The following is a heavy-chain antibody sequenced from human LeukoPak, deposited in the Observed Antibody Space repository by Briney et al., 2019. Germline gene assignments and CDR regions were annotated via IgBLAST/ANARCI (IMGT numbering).Heavy chain of an antibody. J-gene: IGHJ4*02. CDR2: IYYSGST. D-gene: IGHD2-2*01. CDR3: ARVVPAAKSPYYFDY. CDR1: GGSISSGDYY. Sequence: PSKTLSLTCTVSGGSISSGDYYWSWIRQPSGKGLEWIGYIYYSGSTYYNPSLKSRVTISVDTSKNQFSLKLSSVTAADTAVYYCARVVPAAKSPYYFDYWGQGTLVTVSS. V-gene: IGHV4-30-4*08.